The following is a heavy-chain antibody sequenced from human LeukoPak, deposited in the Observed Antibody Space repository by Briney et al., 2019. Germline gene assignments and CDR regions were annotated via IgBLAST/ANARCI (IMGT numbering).Heavy chain of an antibody. V-gene: IGHV3-30*02. CDR2: IAHHGSNK. D-gene: IGHD2-8*02. CDR1: GFTFSSYA. Sequence: GGSLRLSCAASGFTFSSYAMHWVRQGPGKGLEWVAYIAHHGSNKYYAHSVKGRFTISRDNSKRTLYLQMNNLRADDTAVYYCAKDGSWSCTDWGQGALVTVSS. CDR3: AKDGSWSCTD. J-gene: IGHJ4*02.